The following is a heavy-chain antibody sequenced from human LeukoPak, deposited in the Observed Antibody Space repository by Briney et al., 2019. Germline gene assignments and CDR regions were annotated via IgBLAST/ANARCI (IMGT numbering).Heavy chain of an antibody. Sequence: GGSLRLSCAASGFTFSDYYMSWIRQAPGKGLEWVSYISSSGSTIYYADSVKGRFTISRDNAKNSLYLQMNSLRAEDTAVYYCARDIGPHYYDSSGYSLGIFDYWGQGTLVTVSS. CDR2: ISSSGSTI. V-gene: IGHV3-11*01. D-gene: IGHD3-22*01. CDR3: ARDIGPHYYDSSGYSLGIFDY. J-gene: IGHJ4*02. CDR1: GFTFSDYY.